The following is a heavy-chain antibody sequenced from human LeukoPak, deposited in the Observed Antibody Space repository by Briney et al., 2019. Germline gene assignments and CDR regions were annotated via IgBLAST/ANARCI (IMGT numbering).Heavy chain of an antibody. D-gene: IGHD6-13*01. J-gene: IGHJ4*02. CDR1: GYTVSDYY. V-gene: IGHV1-2*02. Sequence: ASVMVSCKTSGYTVSDYYMHWVRQAPGQGLEWMGWLRGDTGDTGSPQKFKGRVTMTRDTATNTAYMQLSRLTYDDTAMYFCARVRGNSCDYWGQGTLVTVSS. CDR2: LRGDTGDT. CDR3: ARVRGNSCDY.